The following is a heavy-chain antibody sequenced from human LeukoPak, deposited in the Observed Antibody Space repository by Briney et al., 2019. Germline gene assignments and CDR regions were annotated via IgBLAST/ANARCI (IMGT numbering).Heavy chain of an antibody. V-gene: IGHV4-38-2*02. CDR1: GYSISSGYY. D-gene: IGHD3-3*01. J-gene: IGHJ4*02. Sequence: PSETLSLTCAVSGYSISSGYYWGWIRQPPGKGLEWIGSIYHSGSTYYNPSLKSRVTISVDTSKNQFSLKLSSVTAADTAVYYCAREPYYDFRSGYYLDYWGQGTLVTVSS. CDR3: AREPYYDFRSGYYLDY. CDR2: IYHSGST.